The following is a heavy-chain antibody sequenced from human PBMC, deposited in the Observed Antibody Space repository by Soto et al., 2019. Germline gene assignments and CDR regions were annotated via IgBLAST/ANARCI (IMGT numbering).Heavy chain of an antibody. V-gene: IGHV1-18*04. D-gene: IGHD5-18*01. J-gene: IGHJ4*02. CDR2: INTFNGNT. Sequence: QVQLVQSGTEVKKPGASVTVSCKSSGYTFITYGITWVRQAPGQGLEWMGGINTFNGNTNYAQKLQGRVTMTTDTFTSTAYMELRSLRSDDTAVYYCAREDTAVALDYWGQGTLVTVSS. CDR3: AREDTAVALDY. CDR1: GYTFITYG.